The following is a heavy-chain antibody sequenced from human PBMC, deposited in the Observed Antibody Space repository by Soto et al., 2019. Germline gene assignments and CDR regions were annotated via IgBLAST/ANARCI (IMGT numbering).Heavy chain of an antibody. Sequence: SETLSLTCTVSGGSVSSGSYYWGWIRQPPGKGLEWIGYIYYSGSTNYNPSLKSRVTISVDTSKNQFSLKLSSVTAADTAVYYCARSSSWSKRYYFDYWGQGTLVTVS. J-gene: IGHJ4*02. D-gene: IGHD6-13*01. V-gene: IGHV4-61*01. CDR1: GGSVSSGSYY. CDR3: ARSSSWSKRYYFDY. CDR2: IYYSGST.